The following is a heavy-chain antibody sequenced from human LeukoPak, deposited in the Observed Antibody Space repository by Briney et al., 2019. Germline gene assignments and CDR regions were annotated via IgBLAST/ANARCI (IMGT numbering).Heavy chain of an antibody. V-gene: IGHV3-30*04. CDR2: ISYDGSNK. D-gene: IGHD6-19*01. CDR1: GFTFSSYA. CDR3: ARDQADSSGWYGFDY. Sequence: GRSLRLSCAASGFTFSSYAMHWVRQAPGKGLEWVAVISYDGSNKYYADSVKGRFTISRDNSKNTPYLQMNSLRAEDTAVYYCARDQADSSGWYGFDYWGQGTLVTVSS. J-gene: IGHJ4*02.